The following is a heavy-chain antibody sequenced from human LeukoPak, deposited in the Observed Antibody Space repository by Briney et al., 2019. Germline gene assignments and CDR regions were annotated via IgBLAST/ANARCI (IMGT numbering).Heavy chain of an antibody. D-gene: IGHD2-15*01. J-gene: IGHJ4*02. Sequence: GGSLRLSCAASGFTFSSYSMNWVRQAPGKGLEWVSYISSRSDTIYYADSVKGRFTMSRDNAKNSLYLQMNSLKDEDTAVYYCARYCSGGACYSGYWGQGTLVTVSS. CDR2: ISSRSDTI. V-gene: IGHV3-48*02. CDR3: ARYCSGGACYSGY. CDR1: GFTFSSYS.